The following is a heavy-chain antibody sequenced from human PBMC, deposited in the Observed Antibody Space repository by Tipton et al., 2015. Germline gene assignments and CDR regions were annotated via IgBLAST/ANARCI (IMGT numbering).Heavy chain of an antibody. J-gene: IGHJ3*01. D-gene: IGHD3-10*01. CDR1: EVIFTGHW. CDR3: VRDINGGYYDL. CDR2: SSPDGSEK. Sequence: SLRLSCEVSEVIFTGHWMSWVRQTPGKGLEWVGQSSPDGSEKWYLDSMEGRFTISRDNGKNSLYLQMNRLRAQDTAIYYCVRDINGGYYDLWGQGTMVTVSP. V-gene: IGHV3-7*01.